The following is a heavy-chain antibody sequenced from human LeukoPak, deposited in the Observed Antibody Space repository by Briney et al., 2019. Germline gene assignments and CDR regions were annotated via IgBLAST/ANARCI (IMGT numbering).Heavy chain of an antibody. CDR2: IRGSDSST. CDR1: GFTFSSYA. CDR3: AKGSSSGWSYYYYYMDV. D-gene: IGHD6-19*01. J-gene: IGHJ6*03. Sequence: GGSLRLSCAASGFTFSSYAMSWVRQAPGKGLEWVSAIRGSDSSTYYADSVKGRFTISRDNSKNKLYLQMNSLRAEDTAVYYCAKGSSSGWSYYYYYMDVWGKGTTVTVSS. V-gene: IGHV3-23*01.